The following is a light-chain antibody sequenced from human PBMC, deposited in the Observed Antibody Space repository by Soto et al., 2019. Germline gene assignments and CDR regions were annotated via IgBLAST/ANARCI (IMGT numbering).Light chain of an antibody. CDR3: HKYDRARLS. CDR1: QGIYTY. CDR2: AAS. Sequence: DIQMTQSPSSLSASVGDRVTITCRASQGIYTYFAWYQQKPGKAPKLMIYAASTLEAGVPSRFSGSGSGTDFTLIISSLQPEDVETYYCHKYDRARLSFGQGTRLQI. J-gene: IGKJ5*01. V-gene: IGKV1-27*01.